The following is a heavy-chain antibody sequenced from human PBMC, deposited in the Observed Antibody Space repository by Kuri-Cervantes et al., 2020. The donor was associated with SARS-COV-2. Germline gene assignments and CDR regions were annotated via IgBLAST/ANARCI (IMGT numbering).Heavy chain of an antibody. CDR3: ARERGRYDFWSGYQTDY. CDR1: GSTFSSYA. J-gene: IGHJ4*02. Sequence: GGSLRLSCAASGSTFSSYAMHWVRQAPGKGLEWVAVIPYDGSNKYYADSVKGRFTISRDNSKNTLYLQMNSLRAEDTAVYYCARERGRYDFWSGYQTDYWGQGTLVTVSS. D-gene: IGHD3-3*01. V-gene: IGHV3-30-3*01. CDR2: IPYDGSNK.